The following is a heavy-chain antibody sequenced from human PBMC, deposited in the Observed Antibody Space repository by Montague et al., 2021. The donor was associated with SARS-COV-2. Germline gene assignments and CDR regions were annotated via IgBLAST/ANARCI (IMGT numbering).Heavy chain of an antibody. J-gene: IGHJ5*02. D-gene: IGHD3-22*01. CDR2: IYYSGST. CDR3: ARVRARITMIVVVINGGFDP. CDR1: GGSISSGGYY. Sequence: TLSLTCTVSGGSISSGGYYWSWIGQHPGKGLEWIGYIYYSGSTYYXPSLKSRVTISVDTSKNQFSLKLSSVTAADTAVYYCARVRARITMIVVVINGGFDPRGQGTLVTVSS. V-gene: IGHV4-31*03.